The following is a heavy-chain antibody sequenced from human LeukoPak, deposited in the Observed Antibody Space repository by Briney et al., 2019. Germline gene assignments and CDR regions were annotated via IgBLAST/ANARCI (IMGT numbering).Heavy chain of an antibody. Sequence: SETLSLTCTVSGGSISSSSYYWGWIRQPPGKGLEWIGSIYYSGSTYYNPSLKSRVTISVDTSKNQFSLKLSSVTAADTAVYYCARESIAAAAWGQGTLVTVSS. V-gene: IGHV4-39*07. D-gene: IGHD6-13*01. CDR1: GGSISSSSYY. J-gene: IGHJ5*02. CDR3: ARESIAAAA. CDR2: IYYSGST.